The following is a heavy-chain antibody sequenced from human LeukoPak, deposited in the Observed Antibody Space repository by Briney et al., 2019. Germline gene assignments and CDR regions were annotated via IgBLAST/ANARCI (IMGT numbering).Heavy chain of an antibody. Sequence: PGGSLRLSCAASGFTFSNAWMSWVRQAPGKGLEWVGRIKSKTDGGTTDYAAPVKGRFTISRDDSKNTLYLQMNSLKTEDTAVYYCTTDPDYVWGSYRSTVLEFDYWGQGTLSPSPQ. CDR3: TTDPDYVWGSYRSTVLEFDY. CDR1: GFTFSNAW. V-gene: IGHV3-15*01. J-gene: IGHJ4*02. D-gene: IGHD3-16*02. CDR2: IKSKTDGGTT.